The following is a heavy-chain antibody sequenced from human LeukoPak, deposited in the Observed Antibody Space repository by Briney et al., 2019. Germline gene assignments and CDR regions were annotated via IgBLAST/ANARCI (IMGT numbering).Heavy chain of an antibody. CDR3: ARQEIGLRSFNP. V-gene: IGHV4-39*01. CDR1: GGSISSSLYH. J-gene: IGHJ5*02. Sequence: SETLSLTCTVSGGSISSSLYHWGWIRQSPGKNLEWLGSIYYTGTTHYNPSLKSRVTISVDTSKNQFSLNLSSVTAADTAVYYCARQEIGLRSFNPWGQGTLVTVSS. CDR2: IYYTGTT. D-gene: IGHD3/OR15-3a*01.